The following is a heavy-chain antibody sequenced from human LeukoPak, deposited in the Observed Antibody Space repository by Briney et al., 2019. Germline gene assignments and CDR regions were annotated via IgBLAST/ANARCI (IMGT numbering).Heavy chain of an antibody. J-gene: IGHJ4*02. CDR3: ARVPLWWLTPFDF. D-gene: IGHD5-12*01. CDR2: INNRGTT. V-gene: IGHV4-34*01. Sequence: SETLSLTCAVSGGSLSPHYWSWIRQPLGKGLEWSGGINNRGTTNYSPSLRGRATISADTSKNQFSLRLTSVTAADSAIYYCARVPLWWLTPFDFWGQGTLATVSS. CDR1: GGSLSPHY.